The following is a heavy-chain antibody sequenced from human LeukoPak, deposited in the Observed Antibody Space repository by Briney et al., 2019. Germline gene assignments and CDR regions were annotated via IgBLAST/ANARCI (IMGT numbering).Heavy chain of an antibody. J-gene: IGHJ4*02. V-gene: IGHV1-18*01. Sequence: GASVKVSCKASGYTFTSYGISWVRQAPGQGLGWMGWISAYNGNTNYAQKLQGRVTMTTDTSTSTAYMELRSLRSDDTAVYYCARDGIAVAGRGVSPDYWGQGTLVTVSS. CDR3: ARDGIAVAGRGVSPDY. D-gene: IGHD6-19*01. CDR1: GYTFTSYG. CDR2: ISAYNGNT.